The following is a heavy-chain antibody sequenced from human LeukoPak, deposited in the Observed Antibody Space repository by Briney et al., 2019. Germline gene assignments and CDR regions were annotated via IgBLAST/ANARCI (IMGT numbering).Heavy chain of an antibody. CDR3: ASIMVRGVIITFDY. CDR1: GGSISSSSYY. CDR2: VYYSGST. D-gene: IGHD3-10*01. J-gene: IGHJ4*02. V-gene: IGHV4-39*07. Sequence: PSETLSLTCTVSGGSISSSSYYWGWIRQPPAKGLEWIGTVYYSGSTYHNPSLKSRVTISVDMSKNQFSLKLRSVTAADTAVYYCASIMVRGVIITFDYWGQGTQVTVSS.